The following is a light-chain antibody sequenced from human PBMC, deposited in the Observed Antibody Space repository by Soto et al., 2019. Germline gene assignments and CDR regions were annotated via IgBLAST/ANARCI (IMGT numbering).Light chain of an antibody. CDR1: QRVSSSS. CDR3: QQYGRSPPIT. Sequence: EILLTQSPGTLSLSPGERATLSSRASQRVSSSSLAWYQQKPGQAPRLLIYGASNRATGIPDRFSGSGSGTDFTLSISRLEPEDFAVYYCQQYGRSPPITFGQGTRLEN. V-gene: IGKV3-20*01. CDR2: GAS. J-gene: IGKJ5*01.